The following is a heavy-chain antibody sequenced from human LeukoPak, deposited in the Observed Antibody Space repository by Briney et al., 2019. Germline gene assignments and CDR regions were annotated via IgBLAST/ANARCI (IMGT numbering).Heavy chain of an antibody. D-gene: IGHD3-22*01. CDR2: IFPGDSET. V-gene: IGHV5-51*01. J-gene: IGHJ4*02. CDR3: ARLLRDYESSGYYWDY. Sequence: GESLKISCKASGYSFTSFWIGWVRQMPGKGLEWMGIIFPGDSETSYSPSFQGQVTISADKSITTAYLQWSSLKASDTAMYYCARLLRDYESSGYYWDYWGQGTLVAVSS. CDR1: GYSFTSFW.